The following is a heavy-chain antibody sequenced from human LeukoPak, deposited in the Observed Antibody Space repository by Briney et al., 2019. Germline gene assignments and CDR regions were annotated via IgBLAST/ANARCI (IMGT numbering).Heavy chain of an antibody. CDR1: GFTFSDHY. J-gene: IGHJ4*02. CDR2: TRNKVNSYTT. CDR3: ARSMYGEGRRIIDFDY. D-gene: IGHD4/OR15-4a*01. Sequence: PGGSLRLSCAASGFTFSDHYIDWVRQAPGKGLEWVARTRNKVNSYTTAYAASVTGRFTASRDDSSNSVYLQMNSLKIEDTAVYYCARSMYGEGRRIIDFDYWGQGSLLTVSS. V-gene: IGHV3-72*01.